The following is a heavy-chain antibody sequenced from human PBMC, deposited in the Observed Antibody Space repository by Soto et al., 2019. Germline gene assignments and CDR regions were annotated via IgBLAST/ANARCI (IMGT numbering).Heavy chain of an antibody. CDR2: IYPGDSDS. Sequence: PGESLKISCKGSGYSFTTYWLAWVRQMPGKGLEYMGIIYPGDSDSRYSPAFQGQVTISADKSISTAYPQWTSLKASDTAIYYCARSRVSTPRLEDPFDIWGQGTMVTVSS. V-gene: IGHV5-51*01. CDR1: GYSFTTYW. CDR3: ARSRVSTPRLEDPFDI. D-gene: IGHD5-12*01. J-gene: IGHJ3*02.